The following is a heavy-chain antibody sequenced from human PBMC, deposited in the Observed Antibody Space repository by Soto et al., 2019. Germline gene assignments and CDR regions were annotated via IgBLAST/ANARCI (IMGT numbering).Heavy chain of an antibody. Sequence: SETLSLTCTVSGGSISSSSYYWGWIRQPPGKGLEWIGSIYYSGSTYYNPSLDSRVTISVDTSKNQFSLKLSSVTAADTAMYYCARHPAYCGGDWCYYYYGMDVWGQGTTVTVSS. D-gene: IGHD2-21*02. J-gene: IGHJ6*02. CDR1: GGSISSSSYY. CDR3: ARHPAYCGGDWCYYYYGMDV. CDR2: IYYSGST. V-gene: IGHV4-39*01.